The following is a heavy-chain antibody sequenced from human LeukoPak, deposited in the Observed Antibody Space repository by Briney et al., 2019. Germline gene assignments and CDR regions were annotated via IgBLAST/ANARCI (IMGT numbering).Heavy chain of an antibody. J-gene: IGHJ4*02. V-gene: IGHV4-34*01. CDR1: GGSFSGYY. Sequence: SETRSLTCAVYGGSFSGYYWSWIRQPPGKGLEWIGEINHSGSTNYNPSLKSRVTISVDASKNQFSLKLSSVTAADTAVYYCAREGGSSGWYDYWGQGTLVTVSS. D-gene: IGHD6-19*01. CDR2: INHSGST. CDR3: AREGGSSGWYDY.